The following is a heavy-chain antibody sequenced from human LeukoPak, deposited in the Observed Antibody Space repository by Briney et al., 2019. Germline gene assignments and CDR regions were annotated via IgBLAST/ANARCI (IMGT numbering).Heavy chain of an antibody. Sequence: ASVKVSCKASGYIFTICGISWVRQAPGQGLEWMGWISAYNGNTNYAQKIQGRVTLTTDTSTSTAYMELRSLRSDGTAVYYCARGFGAVAGTELDYWGQGTLVTVSS. CDR3: ARGFGAVAGTELDY. CDR2: ISAYNGNT. D-gene: IGHD6-19*01. V-gene: IGHV1-18*01. J-gene: IGHJ4*02. CDR1: GYIFTICG.